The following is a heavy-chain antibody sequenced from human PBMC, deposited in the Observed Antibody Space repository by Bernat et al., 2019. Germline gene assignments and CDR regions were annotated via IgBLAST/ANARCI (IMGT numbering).Heavy chain of an antibody. CDR2: IKQDGSDK. J-gene: IGHJ1*01. Sequence: EVQLVESGGGLVQPGGSLRLSGAASGCTFSSYWMSWVRQAPGKGLEWVANIKQDGSDKYYVDSVKGRFTISRDNAQNSLYLQMNSLRAEDTAVYYCARYSGSNYFQHWGQGTLVTVSS. CDR1: GCTFSSYW. D-gene: IGHD6-19*01. CDR3: ARYSGSNYFQH. V-gene: IGHV3-7*01.